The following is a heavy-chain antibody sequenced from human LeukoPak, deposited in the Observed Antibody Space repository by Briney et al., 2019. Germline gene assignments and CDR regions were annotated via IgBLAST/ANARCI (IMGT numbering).Heavy chain of an antibody. Sequence: GGSLRLSCGVSGFIFDDYGMSWVRQVPGKGLEWVSGINWNGGSTGYADSVKGRFTISRDNSKNTLYMQMNSLRAEDTAVYYCARDRYYGSGSYSPLFDYWGQGTLVTVSS. CDR3: ARDRYYGSGSYSPLFDY. V-gene: IGHV3-20*04. CDR2: INWNGGST. J-gene: IGHJ4*02. CDR1: GFIFDDYG. D-gene: IGHD3-10*01.